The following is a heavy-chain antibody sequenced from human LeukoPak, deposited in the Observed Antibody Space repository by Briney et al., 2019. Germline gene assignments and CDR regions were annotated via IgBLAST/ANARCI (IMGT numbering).Heavy chain of an antibody. V-gene: IGHV3-53*04. Sequence: GGSLRLSCAASGFTFSSYAMHWVRQAPGKGLEWVSVIYSGGSTYYADSVKGRFTISRHNSNNTLYLQMNSLRDEDTAVYYCARETKYGGYSYGFLDYWGQGTPVTVSS. D-gene: IGHD5-18*01. CDR1: GFTFSSYA. CDR3: ARETKYGGYSYGFLDY. J-gene: IGHJ4*02. CDR2: IYSGGST.